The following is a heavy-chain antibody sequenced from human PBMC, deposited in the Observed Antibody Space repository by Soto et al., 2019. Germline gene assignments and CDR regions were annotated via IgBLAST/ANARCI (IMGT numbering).Heavy chain of an antibody. J-gene: IGHJ6*02. CDR2: IWYDGSNK. CDR1: GFTFSSYG. Sequence: GGSLRLSCAASGFTFSSYGMHWVRQAPGKGLEWVAVIWYDGSNKYYADSVKGRFTISRDNSKNTLYLQMNSLRAEDTAVYYCAREGAQPLYYDFWSGYSTEWDYYYYGMDVWGQGTTVTVSS. D-gene: IGHD3-3*01. V-gene: IGHV3-33*01. CDR3: AREGAQPLYYDFWSGYSTEWDYYYYGMDV.